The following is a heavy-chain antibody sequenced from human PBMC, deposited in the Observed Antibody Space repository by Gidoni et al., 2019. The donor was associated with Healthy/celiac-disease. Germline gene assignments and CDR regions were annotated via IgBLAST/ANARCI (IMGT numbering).Heavy chain of an antibody. V-gene: IGHV1-69*04. D-gene: IGHD2-15*01. CDR1: GGTFSSYA. Sequence: QVQLVQSGAEVKKPGSSVKVSCKAYGGTFSSYAISWVRQAPGQGLEWKGRIIPNLGIANYAKKFQGRVTSTADKSTSTAYMELSSLRSEDTAVYYCARGEVGYCSGGSCYGENWFDPWGQGTLVTVSS. CDR3: ARGEVGYCSGGSCYGENWFDP. CDR2: IIPNLGIA. J-gene: IGHJ5*02.